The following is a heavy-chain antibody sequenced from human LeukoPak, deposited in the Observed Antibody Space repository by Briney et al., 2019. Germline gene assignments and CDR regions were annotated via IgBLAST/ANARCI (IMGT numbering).Heavy chain of an antibody. J-gene: IGHJ4*02. D-gene: IGHD3-3*01. CDR3: ARARLTIFGVVAYFDY. V-gene: IGHV3-30*02. CDR1: GFTFGSYG. CDR2: IRYDGSNK. Sequence: GGSLRLSCAASGFTFGSYGMHWVRQAPGKGLEWVAFIRYDGSNKYYADSVKGRFTISRDNSKNTLYLQMNSLRAEDTAVYYCARARLTIFGVVAYFDYWGQGTLVTVSS.